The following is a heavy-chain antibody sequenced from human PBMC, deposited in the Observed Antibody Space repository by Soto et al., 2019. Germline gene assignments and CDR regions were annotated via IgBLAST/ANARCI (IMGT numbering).Heavy chain of an antibody. V-gene: IGHV3-30*18. J-gene: IGHJ4*02. CDR2: ISHDGTNK. D-gene: IGHD3-22*01. Sequence: SLRLSCEVSGFTFSAYGMHWVRQAPGKGLEWVAAISHDGTNKNYGDSVKGRFTISRDNSKKTLYLQMNSLRPEDTALYYCAKDEYYYSRSGYYIFDSWGQGTRVTVSS. CDR3: AKDEYYYSRSGYYIFDS. CDR1: GFTFSAYG.